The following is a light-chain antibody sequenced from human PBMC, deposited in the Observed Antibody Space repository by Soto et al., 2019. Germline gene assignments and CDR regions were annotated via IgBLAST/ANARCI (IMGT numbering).Light chain of an antibody. CDR2: GAS. V-gene: IGKV3-20*01. J-gene: IGKJ1*01. CDR1: QSVSRD. Sequence: EIVMTQSPATLCVTPGERATLSCRASQSVSRDLAWYQQKPGQAPRLLIYGASSRATGIPDRFSGSGSGTDFTLTISRLEPEDFAVYYCQQYGSSRTFGQGTKVDI. CDR3: QQYGSSRT.